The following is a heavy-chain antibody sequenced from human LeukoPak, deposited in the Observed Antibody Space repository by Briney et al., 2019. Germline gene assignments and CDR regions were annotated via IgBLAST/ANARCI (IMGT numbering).Heavy chain of an antibody. CDR1: GYTFTNCD. Sequence: ASVKVSCKASGYTFTNCDINWVRQATGQGLEWMGWMNPNSGNTGYAQKFQGRVTMTEDTSTDTAYMELSSLRSEDTAVYYCATGGAYSGYDFFYAFDIWGQGTMVTVSS. CDR2: MNPNSGNT. V-gene: IGHV1-8*01. D-gene: IGHD5-12*01. J-gene: IGHJ3*02. CDR3: ATGGAYSGYDFFYAFDI.